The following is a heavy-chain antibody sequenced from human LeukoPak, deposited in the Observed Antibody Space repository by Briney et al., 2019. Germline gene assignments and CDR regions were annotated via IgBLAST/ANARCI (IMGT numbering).Heavy chain of an antibody. CDR2: INHSGST. CDR3: ARGATAMGDFDY. V-gene: IGHV4-34*01. J-gene: IGHJ4*02. CDR1: GGSFSGYY. D-gene: IGHD5-18*01. Sequence: PSETLSLTCAVYGGSFSGYYWSWIRQPPGKGLEWIGEINHSGSTNYNPSLKSRVTISVDTSKNQFSLKLSSVTAADTAVYYCARGATAMGDFDYWGQGTLVTVSS.